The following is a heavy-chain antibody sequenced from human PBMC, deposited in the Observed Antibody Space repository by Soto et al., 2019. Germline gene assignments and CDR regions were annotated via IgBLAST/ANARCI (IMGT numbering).Heavy chain of an antibody. Sequence: SETLSLTCAVYGGSFSGYYWSWIRQPPGKGLEWIGEINHSGSTNYNPSLKSRVTISVDTSKNQFSLKLSSVTAADTAVYYCARGLVAAAGRYYYYYCGMDVWGQGTTVTVSS. CDR2: INHSGST. D-gene: IGHD6-13*01. CDR1: GGSFSGYY. CDR3: ARGLVAAAGRYYYYYCGMDV. J-gene: IGHJ6*02. V-gene: IGHV4-34*01.